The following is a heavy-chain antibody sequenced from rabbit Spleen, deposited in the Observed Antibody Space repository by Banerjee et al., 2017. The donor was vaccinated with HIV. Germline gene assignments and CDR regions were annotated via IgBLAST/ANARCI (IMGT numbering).Heavy chain of an antibody. V-gene: IGHV1S45*01. CDR1: GFDFSSTYW. CDR2: INSGSSGTT. CDR3: ARGYTDYATSRLDL. Sequence: QEQLVESGGDLVKPEGSLTLTCKASGFDFSSTYWIFWVRQAPGKGPEWIGCINSGSSGTTFSASWAKGRFTISRSSSTTVTLQMTSLTAADTATYFCARGYTDYATSRLDLWGPGTIVTVS. D-gene: IGHD6-1*01. J-gene: IGHJ3*01.